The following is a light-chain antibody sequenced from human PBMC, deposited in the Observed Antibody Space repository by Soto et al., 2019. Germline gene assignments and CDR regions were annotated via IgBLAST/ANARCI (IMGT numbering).Light chain of an antibody. CDR1: SSDVGGYNY. Sequence: QSVLTQPASVSGSPGQSITISCTGTSSDVGGYNYVSWYQQHPGKAPKLMIYDVSNRPSGVSNRFSGSKSGNTASLTISGLQAEDEADYYCSSYTISSTLYDFRTGTKVT. V-gene: IGLV2-14*01. CDR3: SSYTISSTLYD. J-gene: IGLJ1*01. CDR2: DVS.